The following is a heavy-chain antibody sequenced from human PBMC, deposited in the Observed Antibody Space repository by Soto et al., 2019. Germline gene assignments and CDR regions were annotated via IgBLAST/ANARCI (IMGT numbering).Heavy chain of an antibody. CDR3: AKDSALEWLSYGMDV. CDR1: GFTFSSYG. V-gene: IGHV3-30*18. J-gene: IGHJ6*02. D-gene: IGHD3-3*01. Sequence: GGSLRLSCAASGFTFSSYGMHWVRQAPGKGLEWVAVISYDGSSKYYADSVKGRFTISRDNSKNTLYLQMNSLRAEDTAVYYCAKDSALEWLSYGMDVWGQGTTVTVSS. CDR2: ISYDGSSK.